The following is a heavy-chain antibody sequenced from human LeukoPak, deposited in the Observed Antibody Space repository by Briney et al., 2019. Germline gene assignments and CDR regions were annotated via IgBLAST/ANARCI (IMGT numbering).Heavy chain of an antibody. CDR2: ISSSSSYI. J-gene: IGHJ4*02. CDR1: GFTFSSYS. CDR3: ARAPITSPFYFDY. Sequence: GGSLRLSCAASGFTFSSYSMNWVRQAPGKVLEWVSSISSSSSYIYYADSVKGRFTISRDNAKNSLYLQMNSLRAEDTALYYCARAPITSPFYFDYWGQGTLVTVSS. D-gene: IGHD2-2*01. V-gene: IGHV3-21*04.